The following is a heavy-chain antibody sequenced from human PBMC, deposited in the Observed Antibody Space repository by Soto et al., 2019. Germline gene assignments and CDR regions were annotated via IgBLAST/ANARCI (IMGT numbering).Heavy chain of an antibody. Sequence: VGSLRLSCAASGFTFSSYEMNWVRQAPGKGLEWVSYISSSGSTIYYADSVKGRFTISRDNAKNSLYLQMNSLRAEDTAVYYCARDRQVFGVVNLFDYWGQGTQVTVSS. V-gene: IGHV3-48*03. CDR1: GFTFSSYE. CDR2: ISSSGSTI. J-gene: IGHJ4*02. D-gene: IGHD3-3*01. CDR3: ARDRQVFGVVNLFDY.